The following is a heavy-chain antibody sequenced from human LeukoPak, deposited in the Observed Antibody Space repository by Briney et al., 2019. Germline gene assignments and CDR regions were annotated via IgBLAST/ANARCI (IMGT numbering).Heavy chain of an antibody. CDR2: ISYDGSNK. J-gene: IGHJ4*02. Sequence: GGSLRLSCAASGFSFSNYALHWVRQAPGKGLEWVAVISYDGSNKYYADSVKGRFTISRDNSKSTLYLQMSSLRGEDTAVYYCARDAAAAAGDYWGQGTLVTVSS. CDR3: ARDAAAAAGDY. D-gene: IGHD6-13*01. CDR1: GFSFSNYA. V-gene: IGHV3-30-3*01.